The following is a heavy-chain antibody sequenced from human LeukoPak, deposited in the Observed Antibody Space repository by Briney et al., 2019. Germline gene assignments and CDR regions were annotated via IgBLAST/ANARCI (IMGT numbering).Heavy chain of an antibody. D-gene: IGHD1-7*01. V-gene: IGHV1-18*01. J-gene: IGHJ3*02. Sequence: ASVKVSCKASGYTFTSYGILWVRQAPGQGLEWMGWISPYNGNTNYAQKLQGRVTMTTDTSTNTAHMELRSLRSDDTAVYYCAGDGITGTTNAFDIWGQGTMVTVPS. CDR1: GYTFTSYG. CDR2: ISPYNGNT. CDR3: AGDGITGTTNAFDI.